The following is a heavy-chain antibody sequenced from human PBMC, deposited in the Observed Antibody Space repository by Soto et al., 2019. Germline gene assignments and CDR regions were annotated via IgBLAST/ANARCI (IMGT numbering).Heavy chain of an antibody. V-gene: IGHV3-9*02. J-gene: IGHJ1*01. D-gene: IGHD6-19*01. CDR1: GFTSEYFT. Sequence: SLNPSVSASGFTSEYFTWTGVARAPGMGWEWEAGISWNGGFTGYAESVKGRFTTSTDNAKDSVYLEMNRLRPDDKAFYYCAKDTSNSGWFLHCLHWGQGTLVTVSS. CDR2: ISWNGGFT. CDR3: AKDTSNSGWFLHCLH.